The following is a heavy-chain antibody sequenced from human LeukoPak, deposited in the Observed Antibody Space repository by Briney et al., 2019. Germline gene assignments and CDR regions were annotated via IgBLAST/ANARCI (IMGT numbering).Heavy chain of an antibody. V-gene: IGHV4-4*07. CDR2: IYTSGST. Sequence: SETLSLTCTASGGSISSYYWSWIRQPPGKGLEWIGRIYTSGSTNYNPSLKSRVTMSVDTSKNQFSLKLSSVTAADTAVYYCARDAMLSSGRDAFDIWGQGTMVTVSS. CDR1: GGSISSYY. J-gene: IGHJ3*02. D-gene: IGHD6-6*01. CDR3: ARDAMLSSGRDAFDI.